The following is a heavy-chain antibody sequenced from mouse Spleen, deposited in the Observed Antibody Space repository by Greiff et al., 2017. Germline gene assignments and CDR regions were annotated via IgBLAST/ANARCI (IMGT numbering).Heavy chain of an antibody. CDR2: IWSDGST. Sequence: VHLVESGPGLVAPSQSLSITCTVSGFSLTNYAVHWVRQSPGKGLEWLGVIWSDGSTDYNAAFISRLSISKDNSKSQVFFKMNSLQADDTAIYYCARRFYGNYAMDYWGQGTSVTVSS. J-gene: IGHJ4*01. CDR1: GFSLTNYA. D-gene: IGHD2-1*01. CDR3: ARRFYGNYAMDY. V-gene: IGHV2-4-1*01.